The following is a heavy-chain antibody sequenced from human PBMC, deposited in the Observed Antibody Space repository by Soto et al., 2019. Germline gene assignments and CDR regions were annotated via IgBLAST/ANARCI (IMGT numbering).Heavy chain of an antibody. CDR1: GYTFTSYG. Sequence: QVQLVQSGAEVKKPGASVKVSCKASGYTFTSYGISWVRQAPGQGLEWMGWISAYNGNTNYAQKLQGRVTMTTDTATSTAYMELRSLRSDDTAVYYCARDRVGQQLVRRDWYFALWGRGTLVTVSS. D-gene: IGHD6-13*01. J-gene: IGHJ2*01. CDR2: ISAYNGNT. CDR3: ARDRVGQQLVRRDWYFAL. V-gene: IGHV1-18*01.